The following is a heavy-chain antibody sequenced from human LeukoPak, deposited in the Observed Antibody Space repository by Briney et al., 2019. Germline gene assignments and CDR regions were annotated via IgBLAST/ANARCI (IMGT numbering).Heavy chain of an antibody. CDR1: GFAFDDYV. CDR3: AKDSSGNGYMDV. CDR2: ISWNSNSI. Sequence: PGRSLRLSCAASGFAFDDYVMHWVRQAPGKGLEWVSSISWNSNSIGYADSVKGRFTIPRDNAKNSLYLQMNSLRPEDMAFYYCAKDSSGNGYMDVWGKGTTVTVSA. J-gene: IGHJ6*04. V-gene: IGHV3-9*03. D-gene: IGHD3-10*01.